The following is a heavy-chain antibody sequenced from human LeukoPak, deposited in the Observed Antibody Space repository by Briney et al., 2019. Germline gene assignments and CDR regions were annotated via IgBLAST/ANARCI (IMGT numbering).Heavy chain of an antibody. CDR2: IYTSGRT. CDR3: ARSGAYYYDSSAPDAFDI. J-gene: IGHJ3*02. D-gene: IGHD3-22*01. CDR1: GGSISVYY. V-gene: IGHV4-4*07. Sequence: SETLSLTCTASGGSISVYYWSWIRQPAGKGLEWIGRIYTSGRTNYNPSLKSRVTMSVDTSKNRFSLKLSSVTAADTAVYYCARSGAYYYDSSAPDAFDIWGQGTMVTVSS.